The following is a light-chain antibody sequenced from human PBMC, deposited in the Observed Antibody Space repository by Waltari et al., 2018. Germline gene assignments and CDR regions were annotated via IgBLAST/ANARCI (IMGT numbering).Light chain of an antibody. CDR2: AAS. V-gene: IGKV1-27*01. CDR1: QGISSY. Sequence: DIQMTQSPSSLSASVGDRVTITCRASQGISSYLAWYQQKPGKVPKLLIYAASTLQSGVPSRCSGSGSGTDFTLTISTLQPEDVATYYCQKYNSDPLTFGGGTKVEIK. CDR3: QKYNSDPLT. J-gene: IGKJ4*01.